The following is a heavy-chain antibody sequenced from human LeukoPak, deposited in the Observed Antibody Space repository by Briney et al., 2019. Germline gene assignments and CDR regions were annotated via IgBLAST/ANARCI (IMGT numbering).Heavy chain of an antibody. Sequence: PSETLSLTCAVYGGSFSGYYWSWIRQPPGKGLEWIGEINHSGSTNYDPSLKSRVTISVDTSKNQFSLKLSSVTAADTAVYYCASVVVTATLHYYYGMDVWGQGTTVTVSS. CDR2: INHSGST. D-gene: IGHD2-21*02. V-gene: IGHV4-34*01. CDR1: GGSFSGYY. J-gene: IGHJ6*02. CDR3: ASVVVTATLHYYYGMDV.